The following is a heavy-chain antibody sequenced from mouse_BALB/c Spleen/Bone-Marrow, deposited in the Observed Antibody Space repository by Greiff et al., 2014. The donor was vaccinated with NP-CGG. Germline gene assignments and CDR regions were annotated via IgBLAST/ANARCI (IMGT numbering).Heavy chain of an antibody. D-gene: IGHD4-1*01. CDR2: ISSGSTAI. Sequence: VQLQQSGGGLMQPGGSRKLSCAASGFTFSTFGMHWVRQAPEKGLEWVAYISSGSTAIFYADTLKGRFTISRDNPENTLFLQMTSLRSEDTAMYYCARGGNWDDFDVWGAGTTVTVSS. CDR1: GFTFSTFG. V-gene: IGHV5-17*02. J-gene: IGHJ1*01. CDR3: ARGGNWDDFDV.